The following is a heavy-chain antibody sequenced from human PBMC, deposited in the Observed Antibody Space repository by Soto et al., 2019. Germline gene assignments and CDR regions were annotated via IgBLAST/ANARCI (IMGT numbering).Heavy chain of an antibody. CDR3: ASLRINNWFDP. D-gene: IGHD2-15*01. V-gene: IGHV4-34*01. CDR1: GGSFSGYY. CDR2: INHSGST. J-gene: IGHJ5*02. Sequence: SLTCAVYGGSFSGYYWSWIRQPPGKGLEWIGEINHSGSTNSNPSLKSRVTISVDTSTNQFSLKLSSVTAADTAVYFCASLRINNWFDPWGQGTLVTVSS.